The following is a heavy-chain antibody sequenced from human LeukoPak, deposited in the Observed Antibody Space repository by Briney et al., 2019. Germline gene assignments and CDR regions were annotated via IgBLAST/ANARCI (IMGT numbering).Heavy chain of an antibody. CDR1: AGSINSGDYY. D-gene: IGHD3-22*01. J-gene: IGHJ3*02. Sequence: SQTLSLTCTASAGSINSGDYYWSWIRQPAGKGLEWIGRIYSPGTNYNYNPSVKSRVTISIDTSKNHFSLKLTSVTDADTAVYYCARGIGTSYDSSRDAFDIWGQGTMVTVSS. V-gene: IGHV4-61*02. CDR3: ARGIGTSYDSSRDAFDI. CDR2: IYSPGT.